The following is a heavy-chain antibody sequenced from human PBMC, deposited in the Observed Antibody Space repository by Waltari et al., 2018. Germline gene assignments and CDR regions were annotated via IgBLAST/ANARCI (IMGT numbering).Heavy chain of an antibody. D-gene: IGHD5-12*01. V-gene: IGHV3-30-3*01. J-gene: IGHJ4*02. CDR1: GFPFSSHS. Sequence: VQLVESGGGVVQPGRSLRLSCAASGFPFSSHSMHWVRQAPGTGLEWVAVISYDGTNKFYADSVRGRFTISRDNSKNTLYLEMNSPRAEDTAVYYCALEEGGFDYFDYWGQGTRVTVSS. CDR3: ALEEGGFDYFDY. CDR2: ISYDGTNK.